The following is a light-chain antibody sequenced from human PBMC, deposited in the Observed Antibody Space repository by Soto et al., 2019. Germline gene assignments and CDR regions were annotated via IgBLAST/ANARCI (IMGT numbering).Light chain of an antibody. V-gene: IGKV4-1*01. CDR1: QSVLYSSNNKNY. CDR3: QQYYNTPFT. CDR2: CAS. Sequence: DIVMPQSPDSLAVALGERATINCKSSQSVLYSSNNKNYLAWYQQKPGQPPKLLIYCASTRESGVPDRFSGSESVTDFTLTISSLQAEYVAVSYCQQYYNTPFTFGPGTKVYI. J-gene: IGKJ3*01.